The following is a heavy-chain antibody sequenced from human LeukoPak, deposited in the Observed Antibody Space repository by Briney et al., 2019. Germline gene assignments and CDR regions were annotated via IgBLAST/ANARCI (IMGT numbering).Heavy chain of an antibody. Sequence: PSETLSLTCAVYGGSFSGYYWSWIRQPPGKGLEWIGEINHSGSTNYNPSLKSRVTISVDTSKNQFSLKLSSVTAADTAVYYCARVRFLEWLLSHNYYYYYMDVWGKGTTVTVSS. J-gene: IGHJ6*03. V-gene: IGHV4-34*01. CDR2: INHSGST. CDR3: ARVRFLEWLLSHNYYYYYMDV. CDR1: GGSFSGYY. D-gene: IGHD3-3*01.